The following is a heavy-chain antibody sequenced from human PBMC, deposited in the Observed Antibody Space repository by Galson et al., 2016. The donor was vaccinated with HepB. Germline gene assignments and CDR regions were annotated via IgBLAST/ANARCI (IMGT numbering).Heavy chain of an antibody. CDR2: IYAGDSDT. D-gene: IGHD2-2*01. CDR1: GYTFTDYW. J-gene: IGHJ4*02. V-gene: IGHV5-51*01. Sequence: QSGAEVKKPGESLTISCKASGYTFTDYWIGWLRLVPGKGLEWLGIIYAGDSDTRYNPSFQGQVSISGDKSISTSYVQWSSLRASDSAMYYCARLFCTGTNCAYPRGCDSWGQGTLVTVSS. CDR3: ARLFCTGTNCAYPRGCDS.